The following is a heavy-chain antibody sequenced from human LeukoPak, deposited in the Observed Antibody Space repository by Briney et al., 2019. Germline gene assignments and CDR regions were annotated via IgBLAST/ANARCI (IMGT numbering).Heavy chain of an antibody. V-gene: IGHV4-38-2*01. CDR2: VYHTGST. CDR3: ASHYYDSSGYLFDS. CDR1: GYSISSGYY. D-gene: IGHD3-22*01. Sequence: SETLSLTCAVSGYSISSGYYWGWIRQPPVKGLEWIGSVYHTGSTYYHPSLKSRVTISLDTSKNQFSLRLTSVTAADTAVYYCASHYYDSSGYLFDSWGRGSLVTVSS. J-gene: IGHJ4*02.